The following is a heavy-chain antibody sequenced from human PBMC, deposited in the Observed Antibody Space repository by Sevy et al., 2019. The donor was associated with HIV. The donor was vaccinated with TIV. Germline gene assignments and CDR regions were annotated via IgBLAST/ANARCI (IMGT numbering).Heavy chain of an antibody. CDR2: INPNNGAS. CDR3: TRNDISPHPWEFDG. D-gene: IGHD1-26*01. Sequence: ASVKVSCKSVGYTFTDYYLHWVRQAPGQGLEWMAWINPNNGASRSAEKFQGRITLTRDMSISTAYMELSRLRSDDTAIFFCTRNDISPHPWEFDGWGHGARVTVS. J-gene: IGHJ4*03. CDR1: GYTFTDYY. V-gene: IGHV1-2*02.